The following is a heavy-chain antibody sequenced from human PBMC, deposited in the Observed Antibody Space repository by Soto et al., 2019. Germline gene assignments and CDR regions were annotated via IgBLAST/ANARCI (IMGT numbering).Heavy chain of an antibody. CDR2: VIPIFGTT. V-gene: IGHV1-69*13. CDR3: ARGNALDV. D-gene: IGHD3-10*01. CDR1: GGSFSGYG. Sequence: SVKVSCKASGGSFSGYGVSWVRQAPGQGLEWMGGVIPIFGTTEYAQKFQDRVALSADESMRTAYMQLSGLTPEDTAVYYCARGNALDVWGQGTVVTVSS. J-gene: IGHJ3*01.